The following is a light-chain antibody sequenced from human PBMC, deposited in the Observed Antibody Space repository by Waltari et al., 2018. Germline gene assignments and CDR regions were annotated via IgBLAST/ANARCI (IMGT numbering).Light chain of an antibody. CDR1: SSNLGSNT. V-gene: IGLV1-44*01. Sequence: QSVLTQPPSASGTPGQRVTISCSGSSSNLGSNTVNWYQQLPGTAPKLLIYSNNQRPSGVTDRFSGTKSGTSASLSISVLQSEGEADYYCAAWDDSLNGHYVFGTGTKVTVL. J-gene: IGLJ1*01. CDR3: AAWDDSLNGHYV. CDR2: SNN.